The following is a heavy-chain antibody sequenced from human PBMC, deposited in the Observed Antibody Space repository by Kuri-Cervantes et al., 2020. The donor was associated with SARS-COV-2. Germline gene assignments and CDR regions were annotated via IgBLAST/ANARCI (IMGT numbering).Heavy chain of an antibody. CDR3: AKDLSGSFAFDY. D-gene: IGHD1-26*01. CDR2: ISYDGSNK. Sequence: GGSLRLSCAASGFTFSSYAMRWVRQAPGKGLEWVAVISYDGSNKYYADSVKGRFTISRDNSKNTLYLQMNSLRAEDTAVYYCAKDLSGSFAFDYWGQGTLVTVSS. V-gene: IGHV3-30-3*01. CDR1: GFTFSSYA. J-gene: IGHJ4*02.